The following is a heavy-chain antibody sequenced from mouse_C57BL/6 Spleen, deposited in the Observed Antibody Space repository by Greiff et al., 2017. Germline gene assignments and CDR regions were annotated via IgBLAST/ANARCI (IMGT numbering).Heavy chain of an antibody. CDR2: ISYDGSN. D-gene: IGHD2-2*01. CDR1: GYSITSGYY. Sequence: VQLKESGPGLVKPSQSLSLTCSVTGYSITSGYYWNWIRQFPGNKLEWMGYISYDGSNNYNPSLKNRISITRDTSKNQFFLKLNSVTTEDTATYYCAREGDGYDGRAMDYWGQGTSVTVSS. J-gene: IGHJ4*01. CDR3: AREGDGYDGRAMDY. V-gene: IGHV3-6*01.